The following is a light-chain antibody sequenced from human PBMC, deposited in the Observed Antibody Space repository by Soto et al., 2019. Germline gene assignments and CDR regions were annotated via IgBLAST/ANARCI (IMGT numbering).Light chain of an antibody. CDR1: QSVLYTSNNKNH. CDR3: HQFYRIPIT. J-gene: IGKJ3*01. Sequence: DIVMTQSPDSLAVSLGERATINCKSSQSVLYTSNNKNHLAWYHQKPGQPPKLLIYWASTRESVVPDRFSGSGSGTDFTLTISSLQAEDVAVYYCHQFYRIPITFGRGTKVDIK. V-gene: IGKV4-1*01. CDR2: WAS.